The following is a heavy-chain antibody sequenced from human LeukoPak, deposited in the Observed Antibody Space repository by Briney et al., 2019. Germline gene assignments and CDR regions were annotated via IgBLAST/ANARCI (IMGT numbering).Heavy chain of an antibody. CDR2: ITHDRGDE. D-gene: IGHD1-1*01. J-gene: IGHJ6*03. CDR1: GFTFKTYG. V-gene: IGHV3-30*02. CDR3: AKDPLGYSRGWYYMDV. Sequence: GGSLTLSCTASGFTFKTYGMHWVRQPPGKGLEWVAFITHDRGDEYYADSVKGRFSISRDSSKTTLFLQMNSLRAEDTAVYYCAKDPLGYSRGWYYMDVWGKGTTVTVSS.